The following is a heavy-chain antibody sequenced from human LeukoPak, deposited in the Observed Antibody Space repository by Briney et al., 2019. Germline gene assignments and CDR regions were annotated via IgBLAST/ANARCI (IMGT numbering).Heavy chain of an antibody. Sequence: GGSLRLFCAASGFTFSSYWMTWGRQAPGNGLEWVANIKQDGREKYYVDSVKGGFTISRDNAKNSLYLQMSSLRAEDTAVYYCAAAMDAFDIWGQGTLVTVSS. D-gene: IGHD2-2*01. CDR3: AAAMDAFDI. V-gene: IGHV3-7*01. J-gene: IGHJ3*02. CDR2: IKQDGREK. CDR1: GFTFSSYW.